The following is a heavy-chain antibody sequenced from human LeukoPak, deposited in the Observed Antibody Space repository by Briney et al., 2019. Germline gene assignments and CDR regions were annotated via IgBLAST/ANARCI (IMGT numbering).Heavy chain of an antibody. CDR1: GFTFSSYW. CDR2: IETDGSST. Sequence: GGSLRLSCAASGFTFSSYWMHWVRQAPGKGLVWVSRIETDGSSTSYADSVKGRFTISRDNAKNTLYLQMNSLSAEDTAVYYCARDPSAFAGHFDYWGQGTLVTVSS. D-gene: IGHD3-3*02. V-gene: IGHV3-74*01. J-gene: IGHJ4*02. CDR3: ARDPSAFAGHFDY.